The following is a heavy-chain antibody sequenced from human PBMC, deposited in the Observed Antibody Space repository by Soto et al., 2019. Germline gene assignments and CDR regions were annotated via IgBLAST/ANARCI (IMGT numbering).Heavy chain of an antibody. V-gene: IGHV1-69*06. CDR1: GGTFSSYP. Sequence: QVQLVQSGAEVKRPGSSVKVSCKAFGGTFSSYPISWGRQAPGQGLGWMGGTNGNLGTGNYAQKFRGRLTITTDISTTTVYMELSSLASEDTAVYYCARRDSHGYFRYFDNWGQGTLVTVSS. CDR3: ARRDSHGYFRYFDN. CDR2: TNGNLGTG. D-gene: IGHD4-17*01. J-gene: IGHJ4*02.